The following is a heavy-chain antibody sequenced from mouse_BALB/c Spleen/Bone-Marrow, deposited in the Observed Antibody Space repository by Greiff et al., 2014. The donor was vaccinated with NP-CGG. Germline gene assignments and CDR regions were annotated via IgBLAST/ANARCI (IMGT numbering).Heavy chain of an antibody. V-gene: IGHV1-54*03. J-gene: IGHJ3*01. CDR2: INPGSGGT. CDR3: ARRDGNYAWFAY. D-gene: IGHD2-1*01. Sequence: VQLQQSGAELVRPGTSVKVSRKASGYAFTNYLIEWVKQRPGQGLEWIGVINPGSGGTNYNEKFKGKATLTADKSSSTAYMQLSSLTSDDSAVYFCARRDGNYAWFAYWGQGTLVTVSA. CDR1: GYAFTNYL.